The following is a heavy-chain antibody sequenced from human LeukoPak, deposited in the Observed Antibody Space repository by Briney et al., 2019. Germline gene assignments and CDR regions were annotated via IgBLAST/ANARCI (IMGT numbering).Heavy chain of an antibody. CDR2: IKPDGGAQ. J-gene: IGHJ4*02. D-gene: IGHD2-15*01. CDR1: GFTFSSYW. Sequence: PGGSLRLSCAASGFTFSSYWMTWVRQAPGKGLEWVANIKPDGGAQYYADSVRGRFTISRDSAKNSVFLQMNSLRAEDTAVYYCASQFCSGDSCYSSFDYWGQGTLVTVSS. V-gene: IGHV3-7*01. CDR3: ASQFCSGDSCYSSFDY.